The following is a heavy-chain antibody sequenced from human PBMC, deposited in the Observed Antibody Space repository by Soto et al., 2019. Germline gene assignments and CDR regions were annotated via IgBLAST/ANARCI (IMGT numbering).Heavy chain of an antibody. V-gene: IGHV5-10-1*01. D-gene: IGHD3-22*01. Sequence: PGESLKISCKGSGYSFTSYWISWVRQMPGKGLEWMGRIDPSDSYTNYSPSFQGHVTISADKSISTAYLQWSSLKASDTAMYYCARLVVVKRSSGHYYYYYGMDVRGQGTTVTVSS. J-gene: IGHJ6*02. CDR2: IDPSDSYT. CDR1: GYSFTSYW. CDR3: ARLVVVKRSSGHYYYYYGMDV.